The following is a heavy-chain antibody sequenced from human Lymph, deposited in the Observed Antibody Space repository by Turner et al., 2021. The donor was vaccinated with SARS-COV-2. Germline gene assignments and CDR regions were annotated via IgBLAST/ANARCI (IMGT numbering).Heavy chain of an antibody. J-gene: IGHJ4*02. CDR2: IYNSGST. D-gene: IGHD2-8*01. Sequence: QLQLQESGPGLVKPSETLSLTCTVSGGSISSSSYYWGWFRQPPGKGLEWIGSIYNSGSTYYNPSLKSRVTISVDTSKNQFSLKLSSVTAADTAVYYCARAPFIIVLMMYASGYFDNWGQGTLVTVSS. CDR1: GGSISSSSYY. CDR3: ARAPFIIVLMMYASGYFDN. V-gene: IGHV4-39*01.